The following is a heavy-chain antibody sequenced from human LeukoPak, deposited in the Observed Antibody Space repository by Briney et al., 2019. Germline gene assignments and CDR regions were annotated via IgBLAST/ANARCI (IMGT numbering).Heavy chain of an antibody. CDR3: AKGSPEISSGYPYYYYGMDV. V-gene: IGHV3-9*01. Sequence: GGSLRLSCAASGFTVSSNYMSWVRQAPGKGLEWVSGISWNSGSIGYADSVKGRFTISRDNAKNSLYLQMNSLRAEDTALYYCAKGSPEISSGYPYYYYGMDVWGQGTTVTVSS. J-gene: IGHJ6*02. D-gene: IGHD3-22*01. CDR2: ISWNSGSI. CDR1: GFTVSSNY.